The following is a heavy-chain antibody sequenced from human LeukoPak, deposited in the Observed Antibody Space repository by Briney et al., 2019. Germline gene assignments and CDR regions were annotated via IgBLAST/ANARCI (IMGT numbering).Heavy chain of an antibody. V-gene: IGHV1-8*01. CDR1: GYTFTSYD. Sequence: ASVKVSCKASGYTFTSYDINWVRQATGQGLEWMGWMNPNSGNTGYAQKFQGRVTMTRNTSISTAYMELSSLRYEDTAVYYCARGGIVVVTARPYYFDYWGQGTLVTVSS. J-gene: IGHJ4*02. D-gene: IGHD2-21*02. CDR3: ARGGIVVVTARPYYFDY. CDR2: MNPNSGNT.